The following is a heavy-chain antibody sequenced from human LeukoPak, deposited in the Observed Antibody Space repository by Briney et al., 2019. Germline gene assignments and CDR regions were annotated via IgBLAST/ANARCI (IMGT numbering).Heavy chain of an antibody. Sequence: SSETLSLTCAVSDYSISSGNYWGWIRPPPGKGLEWIGSVYHSGSTHYSPSLKSRVTIAVDTSKNQFSLKLSSVTAADTAVYYCARNDSSGYFDCWGQGTLVTVSS. J-gene: IGHJ4*02. CDR3: ARNDSSGYFDC. CDR2: VYHSGST. CDR1: DYSISSGNY. V-gene: IGHV4-38-2*01. D-gene: IGHD3-22*01.